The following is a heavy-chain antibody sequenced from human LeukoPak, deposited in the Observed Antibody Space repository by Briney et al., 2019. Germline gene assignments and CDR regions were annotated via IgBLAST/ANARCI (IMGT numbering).Heavy chain of an antibody. Sequence: PGGSLRLSCAASGFTFSSYGMHWVRQAPGKGLEWVAFIRYDGSNKYYADSVKGRFTISRDNSKNTLYLQMNSLRAEDTAVYYCAKNVLSVGAFRVPAANWFDPWGQGTLVTVSS. CDR2: IRYDGSNK. CDR1: GFTFSSYG. CDR3: AKNVLSVGAFRVPAANWFDP. D-gene: IGHD2-2*01. J-gene: IGHJ5*02. V-gene: IGHV3-30*02.